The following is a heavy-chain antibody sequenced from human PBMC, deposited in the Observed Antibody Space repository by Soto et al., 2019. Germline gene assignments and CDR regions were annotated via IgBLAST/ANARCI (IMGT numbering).Heavy chain of an antibody. D-gene: IGHD3-22*01. CDR3: ARDGGPWIITFDS. J-gene: IGHJ4*02. Sequence: EVQLLESGGGLVQPGGSLRLSCAASGFIFSDYAMSWVRHVPGKGLQWVSVISGTSGRTEYADSVKGRFTISRDNSKNSLYLDIDSLRADDTAVYYCARDGGPWIITFDSWGPGTLVHVSS. CDR1: GFIFSDYA. V-gene: IGHV3-23*01. CDR2: ISGTSGRT.